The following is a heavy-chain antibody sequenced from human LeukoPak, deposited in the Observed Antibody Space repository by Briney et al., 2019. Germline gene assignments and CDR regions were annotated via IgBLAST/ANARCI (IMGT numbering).Heavy chain of an antibody. CDR1: GFTFSSYG. CDR2: IWYDGSNK. CDR3: ARDRIGYSRWDY. J-gene: IGHJ4*02. V-gene: IGHV3-33*01. D-gene: IGHD6-13*01. Sequence: GRSLRLSCAASGFTFSSYGMHWVRQAPGKGLEGVAVIWYDGSNKYYADSVKGRFTISRDNSKNTLYLQMNSLRAEDTAVYYCARDRIGYSRWDYWGQGTLVTVSS.